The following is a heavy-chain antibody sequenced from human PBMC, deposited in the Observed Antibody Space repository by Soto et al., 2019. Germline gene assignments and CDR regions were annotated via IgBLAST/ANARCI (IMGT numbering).Heavy chain of an antibody. D-gene: IGHD2-15*01. Sequence: ASVKVSCKASGYTFTTYGITWVRQAPGQGLEWVGWISAYDGHTSYAQKLQDRVTMTTDTSTSTAYMDLRSLRSDDSAVYYCARGQGEYCSGGSCYANYYYSGMDVWGQGTTVAVSS. J-gene: IGHJ6*02. CDR1: GYTFTTYG. CDR2: ISAYDGHT. CDR3: ARGQGEYCSGGSCYANYYYSGMDV. V-gene: IGHV1-18*01.